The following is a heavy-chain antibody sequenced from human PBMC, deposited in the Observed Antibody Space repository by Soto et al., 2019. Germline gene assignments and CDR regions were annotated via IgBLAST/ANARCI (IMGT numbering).Heavy chain of an antibody. Sequence: GGSLRLSCEASGFTLSGFDMHWVRQPTGKGLEWVSTIGTAGDTYYAVSVKGRFTISRDNAKNSLSLQMNSLRAGDTAVYFCARGQEVGAHFFDSWGQGTQVTVYS. V-gene: IGHV3-13*01. D-gene: IGHD2-15*01. J-gene: IGHJ4*02. CDR2: IGTAGDT. CDR3: ARGQEVGAHFFDS. CDR1: GFTLSGFD.